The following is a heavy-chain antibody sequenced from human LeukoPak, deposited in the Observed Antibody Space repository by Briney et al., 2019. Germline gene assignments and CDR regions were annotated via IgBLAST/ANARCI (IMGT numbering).Heavy chain of an antibody. D-gene: IGHD3/OR15-3a*01. CDR2: IYRDGSI. CDR1: GVTLSSYA. CDR3: AKGRGNDFSAELDY. Sequence: GGSLRLSCAASGVTLSSYAMSWARQAPGKGLEWVSVIYRDGSIYYAESVKGRFTISRDYSKNTLYLQMNSLRAEDTAVYYCAKGRGNDFSAELDYWGQGTLVTVSS. J-gene: IGHJ4*02. V-gene: IGHV3-23*03.